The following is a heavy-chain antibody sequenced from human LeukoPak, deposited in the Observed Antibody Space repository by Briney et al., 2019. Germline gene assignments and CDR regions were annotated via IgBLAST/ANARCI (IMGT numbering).Heavy chain of an antibody. Sequence: GGSLRLSCAASGFIFSDYYMSWIRQAPGKGLEWVSYISPSGLTIYYADSVRGRFTISGDNAKNSLSLQMNSLRAEDTAVYFCARSIAVAEPFDHWGQGTLVPVSS. V-gene: IGHV3-11*01. CDR3: ARSIAVAEPFDH. J-gene: IGHJ4*02. D-gene: IGHD6-19*01. CDR2: ISPSGLTI. CDR1: GFIFSDYY.